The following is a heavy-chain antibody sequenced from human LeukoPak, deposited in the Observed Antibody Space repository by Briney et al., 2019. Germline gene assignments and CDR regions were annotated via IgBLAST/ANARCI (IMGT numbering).Heavy chain of an antibody. D-gene: IGHD5-24*01. J-gene: IGHJ4*02. CDR2: INPEGSQT. CDR1: GFTFSSSW. V-gene: IGHV3-7*01. Sequence: SGGSLRLSCAASGFTFSSSWMNWVRQAPGKGLQWVGNINPEGSQTRVVDSVMGRFTMSKDNAKNSLYLQMNSLRVEDTAVFYCAAWTDRGYNFWGQGTVVTVSS. CDR3: AAWTDRGYNF.